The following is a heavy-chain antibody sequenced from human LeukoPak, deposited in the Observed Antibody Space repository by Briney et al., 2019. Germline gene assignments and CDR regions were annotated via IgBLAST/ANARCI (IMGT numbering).Heavy chain of an antibody. Sequence: PGGSLRLSCAASGFSFDEYAMYWVRQAPGKGLEWVSGITWNTGQIEYADSVRGRFTISRDNAKKSLYLQMSSLRTEDTALFFCAKGRSLKQWLPHSGAEYFEYWGQGALVTVSS. D-gene: IGHD5-24*01. CDR1: GFSFDEYA. V-gene: IGHV3-9*01. CDR2: ITWNTGQI. J-gene: IGHJ4*02. CDR3: AKGRSLKQWLPHSGAEYFEY.